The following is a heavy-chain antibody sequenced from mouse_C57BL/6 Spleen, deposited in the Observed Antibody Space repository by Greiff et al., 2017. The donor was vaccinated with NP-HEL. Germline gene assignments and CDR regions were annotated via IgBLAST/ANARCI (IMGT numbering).Heavy chain of an antibody. CDR3: ANDYYGSSPFAY. J-gene: IGHJ3*01. D-gene: IGHD1-1*01. CDR1: GYTFTSYG. V-gene: IGHV1-81*01. CDR2: IYPRSGNT. Sequence: QVQLQQSGAELARPGASVKLSCKASGYTFTSYGISWVKQRTGQGLEWIGEIYPRSGNTYYNEKFKGKATLTADKSSSTAYMELRSLTSEDSAVYFCANDYYGSSPFAYWGQGTLVTVSA.